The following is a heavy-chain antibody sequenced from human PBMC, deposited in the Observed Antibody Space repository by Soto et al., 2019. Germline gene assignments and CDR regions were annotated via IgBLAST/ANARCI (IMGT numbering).Heavy chain of an antibody. CDR2: ISSSSSTI. Sequence: VQLVESGGGLVQPGGSLRLSCAASGFTFSSYSMNWVRQAPGKGLEWVSYISSSSSTIYYADSVKGRFTISRDNAKNSLYLQMNSLRDEDTAVYYCARDLAIASYYYDSSGYPSYYFDYWGQGTLVTVSS. CDR1: GFTFSSYS. D-gene: IGHD3-22*01. CDR3: ARDLAIASYYYDSSGYPSYYFDY. V-gene: IGHV3-48*02. J-gene: IGHJ4*02.